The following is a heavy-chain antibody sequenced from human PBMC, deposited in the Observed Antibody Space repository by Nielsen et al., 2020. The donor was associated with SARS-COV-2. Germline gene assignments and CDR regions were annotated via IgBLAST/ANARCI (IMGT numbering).Heavy chain of an antibody. CDR1: GGTFSSYA. D-gene: IGHD1-14*01. CDR2: INPNSGGT. Sequence: ASVKVSCKASGGTFSSYAISWVRQAPGQGLEWMGRINPNSGGTNYAQKFQGRVTMTRDTSISTAYMELSRLRSDDTAVYYCARQERGYNAFDIWGQGTMVTVSS. CDR3: ARQERGYNAFDI. V-gene: IGHV1-2*06. J-gene: IGHJ3*02.